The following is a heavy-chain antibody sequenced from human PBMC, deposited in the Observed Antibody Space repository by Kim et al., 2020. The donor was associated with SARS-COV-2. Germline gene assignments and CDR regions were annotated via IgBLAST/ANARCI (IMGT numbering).Heavy chain of an antibody. V-gene: IGHV4-61*06. D-gene: IGHD4-4*01. J-gene: IGHJ6*02. CDR3: ANNRFGYTNYPGGLDV. Sequence: LKSRVTISVDTSENQFSLKLSSVTAADTAVYYCANNRFGYTNYPGGLDVWGQGTTVTVSS.